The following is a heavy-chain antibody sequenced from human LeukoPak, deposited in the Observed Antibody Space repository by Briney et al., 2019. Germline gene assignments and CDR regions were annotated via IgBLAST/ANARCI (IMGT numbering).Heavy chain of an antibody. V-gene: IGHV4-39*01. Sequence: SETLSLTCTVSGASISGSGYYWGWIRQPPGKGLEWIGSIYYSGSTYYNPSLKSRVTISVDTSKNQFSLKLSSVTAADTAVYYCASDRSSWNPGAPYWGQGTLVTVSS. D-gene: IGHD6-13*01. CDR1: GASISGSGYY. CDR2: IYYSGST. J-gene: IGHJ4*02. CDR3: ASDRSSWNPGAPY.